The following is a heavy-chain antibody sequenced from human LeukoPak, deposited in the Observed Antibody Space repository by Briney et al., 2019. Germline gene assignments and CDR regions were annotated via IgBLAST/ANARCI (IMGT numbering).Heavy chain of an antibody. D-gene: IGHD3-16*01. Sequence: GGSLRLSCAASGFTFSSYAMHWVRQAPGKGLEWVAVISYDGSNKYYADSVKGRFTISRDNSKNTLYLQMNSLRAEDTAVYYCERDCGGAMIILGLVDYWGQGTLVTVSS. V-gene: IGHV3-30*04. CDR2: ISYDGSNK. J-gene: IGHJ4*02. CDR3: ERDCGGAMIILGLVDY. CDR1: GFTFSSYA.